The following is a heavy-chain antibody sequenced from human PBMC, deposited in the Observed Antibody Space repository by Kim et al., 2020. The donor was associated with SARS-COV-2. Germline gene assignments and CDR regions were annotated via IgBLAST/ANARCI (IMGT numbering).Heavy chain of an antibody. Sequence: GGSLRLSCAASGFTFSSHAMHWVRQAPGKGLEWVAVVSYDGSTKYYADSVKGRFTISRDNSKNTLYLQMNSLRAEDTAVYHCARQYCTNGFCFSYYFDH. CDR3: ARQYCTNGFCFSYYFDH. CDR2: VSYDGSTK. J-gene: IGHJ4*01. V-gene: IGHV3-30-3*01. CDR1: GFTFSSHA. D-gene: IGHD2-8*01.